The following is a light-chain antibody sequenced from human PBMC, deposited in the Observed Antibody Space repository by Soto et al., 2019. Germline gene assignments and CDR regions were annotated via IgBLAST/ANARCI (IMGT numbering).Light chain of an antibody. Sequence: EIVLTQSPATLSLSPGERATLSCRASQSVSSYLAWYQQKPGQAPRLLIYDASNRATGIPARFSGSGSGTDFTLTISSLAPEDFAVYYCHQRSNWRYTFGQGTKLEIK. V-gene: IGKV3-11*01. CDR1: QSVSSY. CDR3: HQRSNWRYT. J-gene: IGKJ2*01. CDR2: DAS.